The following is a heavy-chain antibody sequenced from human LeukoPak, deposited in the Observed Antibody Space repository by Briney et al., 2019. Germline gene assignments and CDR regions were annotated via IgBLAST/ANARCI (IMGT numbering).Heavy chain of an antibody. CDR3: ARGVGYGGLVDY. D-gene: IGHD4-23*01. V-gene: IGHV3-23*01. J-gene: IGHJ4*02. Sequence: GGSLRLSCAASGFSFSSSAMSWVRQAPGKGLEWVSAISGSGGNTYYAGSVKGRFTIFRDNSKNMLYLQMNSLRAEDTAVYYCARGVGYGGLVDYWGQGTLVSVSS. CDR2: ISGSGGNT. CDR1: GFSFSSSA.